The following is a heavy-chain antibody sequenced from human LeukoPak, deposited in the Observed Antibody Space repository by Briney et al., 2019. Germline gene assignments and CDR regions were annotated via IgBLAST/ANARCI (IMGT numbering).Heavy chain of an antibody. CDR3: ARANEVPAAIGYYYYMDV. V-gene: IGHV1-2*02. D-gene: IGHD2-2*01. J-gene: IGHJ6*03. CDR1: GYTFTGYY. CDR2: INPNSGGT. Sequence: ASVKVSCKASGYTFTGYYMHWVRQAPGQGLEWMGWINPNSGGTNYAQKFQGRVTMTRDTSISTAYMELSRLRSDDTAVYYCARANEVPAAIGYYYYMDVWGKGTTVTVSS.